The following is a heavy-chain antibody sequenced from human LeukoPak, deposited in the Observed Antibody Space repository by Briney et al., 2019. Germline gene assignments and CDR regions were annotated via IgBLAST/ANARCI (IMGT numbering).Heavy chain of an antibody. Sequence: SETLSLTCTVSGGSISSSGYYWGWIRQPPGKGLEWIGSIESSGATFYIPSLKSRVTISVDTSKNQFSLKLSSVTAADTAVYYCARHTSSSSGLGYYYYYMDVWGKGTTVTVSS. CDR3: ARHTSSSSGLGYYYYYMDV. CDR2: IESSGAT. CDR1: GGSISSSGYY. D-gene: IGHD6-6*01. J-gene: IGHJ6*03. V-gene: IGHV4-39*01.